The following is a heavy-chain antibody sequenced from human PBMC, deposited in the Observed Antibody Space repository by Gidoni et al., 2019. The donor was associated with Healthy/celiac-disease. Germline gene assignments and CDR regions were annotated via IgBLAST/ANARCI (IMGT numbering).Heavy chain of an antibody. CDR1: GGSISSGGYY. D-gene: IGHD6-6*01. J-gene: IGHJ5*02. CDR2: IYYSGST. Sequence: QVQLQESGPGLVKPSQTLSLTCPVSGGSISSGGYYWSWIRQHPGKGLEWIGYIYYSGSTYYNPSLKSRVTISVDTSKNQFSLKLSSVTAADTAVYYCARDGASSIAAPLGWFDPWGQGTLVTVSS. CDR3: ARDGASSIAAPLGWFDP. V-gene: IGHV4-31*03.